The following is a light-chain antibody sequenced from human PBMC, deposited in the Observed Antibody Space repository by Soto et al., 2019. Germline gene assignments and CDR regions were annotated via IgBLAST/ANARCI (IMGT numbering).Light chain of an antibody. Sequence: DIQMTQSPSSLSASAGDRVTITCRASQSISTYLNWYQQKPGKVPKLLIYEASSLQSGVPSRFSGSGSGTDFTLTISSLQPEDFAPYYCQQSYSTPYTFGQGTKLEIK. CDR3: QQSYSTPYT. V-gene: IGKV1-39*01. CDR2: EAS. J-gene: IGKJ2*01. CDR1: QSISTY.